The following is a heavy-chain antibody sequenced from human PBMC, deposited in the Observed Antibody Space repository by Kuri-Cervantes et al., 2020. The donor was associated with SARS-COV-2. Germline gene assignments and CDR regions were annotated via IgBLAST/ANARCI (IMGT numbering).Heavy chain of an antibody. D-gene: IGHD3-3*01. V-gene: IGHV3-11*04. Sequence: GESLKISCAASGFTFSDYYITWIRQAPGKGLEWVSYISSSGSRINYTDSVKGRFTISRDNAKNSLYLQMNSLRAEDTAVYYCASFGGGDYDFWSGYYPSNWGQGTLVTVSS. CDR3: ASFGGGDYDFWSGYYPSN. CDR1: GFTFSDYY. J-gene: IGHJ4*02. CDR2: ISSSGSRI.